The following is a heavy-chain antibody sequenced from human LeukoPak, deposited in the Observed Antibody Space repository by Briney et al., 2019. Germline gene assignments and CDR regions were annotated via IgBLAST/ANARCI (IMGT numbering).Heavy chain of an antibody. CDR3: ARDRKYSSGWYFDY. J-gene: IGHJ4*02. CDR2: FDPEDGET. CDR1: GYTLTELS. D-gene: IGHD6-19*01. V-gene: IGHV1-24*01. Sequence: ASVKVSCKVSGYTLTELSMHWVRQAPGKGLEWMGGFDPEDGETIYAQKFQGRVTMTTDTSTSTAYMELRSLRSDDTAVYYCARDRKYSSGWYFDYWGQGTLVTVSP.